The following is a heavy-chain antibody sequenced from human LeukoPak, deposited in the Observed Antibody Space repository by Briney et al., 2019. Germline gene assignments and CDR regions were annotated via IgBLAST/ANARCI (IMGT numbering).Heavy chain of an antibody. J-gene: IGHJ3*02. CDR2: ISYDGSNE. V-gene: IGHV3-30-3*01. CDR3: AREAEAFDI. CDR1: GFTFSRSA. Sequence: PGGSLRLSCAASGFTFSRSAMHWVRQAPGKGLEWVAVISYDGSNEYYADSVKGRFTISRDNSKNTLYLQMNSLRPEDTAVYYCAREAEAFDIWGQGTMVTVSS.